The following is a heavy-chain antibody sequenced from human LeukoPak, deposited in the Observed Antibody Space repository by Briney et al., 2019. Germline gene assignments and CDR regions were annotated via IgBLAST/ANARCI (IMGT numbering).Heavy chain of an antibody. CDR1: GFTFSGYS. V-gene: IGHV3-48*04. CDR2: ISSSSSSI. Sequence: GGSLRLSCAASGFTFSGYSMNWVRQAPGKGLEWVSYISSSSSSIYYADSVKGRFTISRDNAKNSLYLQMNSLRADDTAIYYCARRQKGPADYWGQGTRVTVYS. J-gene: IGHJ4*02. CDR3: ARRQKGPADY.